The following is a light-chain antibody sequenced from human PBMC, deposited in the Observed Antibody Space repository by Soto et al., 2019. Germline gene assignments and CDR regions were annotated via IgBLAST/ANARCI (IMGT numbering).Light chain of an antibody. CDR1: QDIDRY. V-gene: IGKV1-33*01. Sequence: DIQMTQSPSSLSASVGDRVTITCRASQDIDRYLNWYQHKPGKAPKLLIYDASRLETGVPLRFSGDGYGTDFTLSIHSLQPEDTATYYCQQYESLASFGPGTKVDL. CDR3: QQYESLAS. CDR2: DAS. J-gene: IGKJ3*01.